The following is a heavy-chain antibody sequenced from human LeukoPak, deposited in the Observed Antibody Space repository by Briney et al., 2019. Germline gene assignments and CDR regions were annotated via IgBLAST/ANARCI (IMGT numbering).Heavy chain of an antibody. CDR2: ISSSSSTI. CDR3: ARVAGSIAVAGDY. Sequence: PGGSLRLSCAASGFTFSSYSMNWVRQAPGKGLEWVSYISSSSSTIYYADSVKGRFTISRDNAKNSLYLQMNSLRAEDTAVYYCARVAGSIAVAGDYWGQGTLVTVSS. CDR1: GFTFSSYS. J-gene: IGHJ4*02. D-gene: IGHD6-19*01. V-gene: IGHV3-48*01.